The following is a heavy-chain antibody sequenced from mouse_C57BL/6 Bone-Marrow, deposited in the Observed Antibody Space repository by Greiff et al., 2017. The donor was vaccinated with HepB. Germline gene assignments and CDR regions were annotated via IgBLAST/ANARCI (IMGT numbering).Heavy chain of an antibody. V-gene: IGHV5-4*03. CDR3: ARRGAMDY. CDR2: ISDGGSYT. Sequence: EVKVVESGGGLVKPGGSLKLSCAASGFTFSSYAMSWVRQTPEKRLEWVATISDGGSYTYYPDNVKGRFTISRDNAKNNLYLQMSHLKSEDTAMYYCARRGAMDYWGQGTSVTVSS. J-gene: IGHJ4*01. CDR1: GFTFSSYA.